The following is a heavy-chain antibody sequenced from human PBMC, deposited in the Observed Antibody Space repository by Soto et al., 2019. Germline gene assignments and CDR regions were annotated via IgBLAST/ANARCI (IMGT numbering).Heavy chain of an antibody. Sequence: QVQLQESGPGLVKPSGTLSLTCAVSSGSISSRNWWSWVRQPPGKGLEWIGEIYHSGSTNYNRSLKSRVTISVDKSKTQFSLKLSSVTAADTAVYYCARGRGVVRGVIANWFDPWGQGTLVTVSS. D-gene: IGHD3-10*01. J-gene: IGHJ5*02. CDR3: ARGRGVVRGVIANWFDP. CDR1: SGSISSRNW. V-gene: IGHV4-4*02. CDR2: IYHSGST.